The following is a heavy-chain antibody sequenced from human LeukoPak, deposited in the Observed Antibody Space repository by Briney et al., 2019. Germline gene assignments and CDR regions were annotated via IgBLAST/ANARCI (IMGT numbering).Heavy chain of an antibody. D-gene: IGHD3-22*01. CDR2: ISYDGSNK. V-gene: IGHV3-30*03. J-gene: IGHJ3*02. CDR1: GFTFSSYG. CDR3: ATNYDSSGTLPKGAFDI. Sequence: PGGSLRLSCAASGFTFSSYGMHWVRQAPGKGLEWVAVISYDGSNKYYADSVKGRFTISRDNSKNTLYLQMNSLRAEDTAVYYCATNYDSSGTLPKGAFDIWGQGTMVTVSS.